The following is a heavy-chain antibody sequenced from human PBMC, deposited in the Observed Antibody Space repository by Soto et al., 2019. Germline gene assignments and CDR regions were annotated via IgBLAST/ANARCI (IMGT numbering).Heavy chain of an antibody. V-gene: IGHV3-66*01. CDR2: IYSGGST. D-gene: IGHD6-19*01. J-gene: IGHJ4*02. CDR3: ARAGGSGWYGGFDY. CDR1: GFTVSSNY. Sequence: EVQLVESGGGLVQPGGSLRLSCAASGFTVSSNYMSWVRQAPGKGLEWVSVIYSGGSTYYADSVKGRFTISRDNSKDTLYLQMNSLRAEGTAVYYCARAGGSGWYGGFDYWGQGTLVTVSS.